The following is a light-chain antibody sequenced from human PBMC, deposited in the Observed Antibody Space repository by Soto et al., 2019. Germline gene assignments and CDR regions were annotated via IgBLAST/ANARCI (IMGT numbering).Light chain of an antibody. Sequence: DIVMTQSPLSLPVTPGEPASISCRSSQSLLHSNGYNYLHWYLQKPGQSPQLLIYLGSNRASGVPDRFSGSGSGTDFTLEISRVEAEDVGDYHCMQALQTPRTFGQGTKVEIK. V-gene: IGKV2-28*01. J-gene: IGKJ1*01. CDR1: QSLLHSNGYNY. CDR2: LGS. CDR3: MQALQTPRT.